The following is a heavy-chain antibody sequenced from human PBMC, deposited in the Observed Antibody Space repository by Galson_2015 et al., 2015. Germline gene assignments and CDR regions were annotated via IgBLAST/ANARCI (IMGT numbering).Heavy chain of an antibody. D-gene: IGHD3-10*01. CDR3: ARDIGPSMVRGVIITDDAFDI. CDR2: INAGNGNT. CDR1: GYTFTSYA. J-gene: IGHJ3*02. V-gene: IGHV1-3*01. Sequence: SVKVSCKASGYTFTSYAMHWVRQAPGQRLEWMGWINAGNGNTKYSQKFQGRVTITRDTSASTAYMELSSLRSEDTAVYYCARDIGPSMVRGVIITDDAFDIWGQGTMVTVSS.